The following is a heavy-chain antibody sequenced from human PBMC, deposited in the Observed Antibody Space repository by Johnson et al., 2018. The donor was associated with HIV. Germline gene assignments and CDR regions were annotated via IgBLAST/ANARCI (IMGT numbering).Heavy chain of an antibody. CDR3: ARGAAAGSGAFDI. CDR1: GFTVSSNY. CDR2: ISYDGSNK. Sequence: VQLVESGGGLVQPGGSLRLSCAASGFTVSSNYMSWVRQAPGKGLEWVAVISYDGSNKYYADSVKGRFTISRDNSKNTLYLQMNSLRAEDTAVYYCARGAAAGSGAFDIWGQGTMVTVSS. J-gene: IGHJ3*02. D-gene: IGHD6-13*01. V-gene: IGHV3-30-3*01.